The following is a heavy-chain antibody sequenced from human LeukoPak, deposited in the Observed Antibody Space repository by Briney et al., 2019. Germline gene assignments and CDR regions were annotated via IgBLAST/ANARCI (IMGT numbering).Heavy chain of an antibody. D-gene: IGHD6-13*01. V-gene: IGHV4-4*02. CDR2: IYHSGST. CDR1: GGSISSSNW. CDR3: ASLILIAAGSDF. J-gene: IGHJ4*02. Sequence: SETLSLTCAVSGGSISSSNWWSWVRQPPGKGLEWIGEIYHSGSTNYNPSLKSRVTMSIDTSKNQFSLQLSSVTAADTAVYYCASLILIAAGSDFWGQGNLVTVSS.